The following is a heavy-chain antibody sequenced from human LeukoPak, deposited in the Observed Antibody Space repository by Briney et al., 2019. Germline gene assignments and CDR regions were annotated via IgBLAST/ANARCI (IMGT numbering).Heavy chain of an antibody. J-gene: IGHJ4*02. CDR2: IIPILGIA. CDR3: ASGRYYYDSSGYSDY. Sequence: SVKVSCKASGGTFSSYTNSWVRQAPGQGLEWMGRIIPILGIANYAQKFQGRVTITADKSTSTAYMELSSLRSEDTAVYYCASGRYYYDSSGYSDYWGQGTLVTVSS. D-gene: IGHD3-22*01. V-gene: IGHV1-69*02. CDR1: GGTFSSYT.